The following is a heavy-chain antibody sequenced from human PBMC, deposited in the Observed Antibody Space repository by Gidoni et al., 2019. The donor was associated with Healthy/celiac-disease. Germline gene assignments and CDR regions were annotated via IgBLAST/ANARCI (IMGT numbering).Heavy chain of an antibody. CDR2: ISGSGGST. J-gene: IGHJ4*02. V-gene: IGHV3-23*04. CDR1: GFTFRSYA. CDR3: AKEGPMVRGVIIEIDY. Sequence: EVQLVESGGGLVQPGGSLRLSCAASGFTFRSYAMSWVRQAPGKGLEWVSAISGSGGSTYYADSGKGRFTISRDNSKNTLYLQMNSLRAEDTAVYYCAKEGPMVRGVIIEIDYWGQGTLVTVSS. D-gene: IGHD3-10*01.